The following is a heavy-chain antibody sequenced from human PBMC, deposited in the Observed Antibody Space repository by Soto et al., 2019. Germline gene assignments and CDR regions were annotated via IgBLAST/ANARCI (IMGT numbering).Heavy chain of an antibody. CDR3: AKDPGPGQLWLNWFDP. J-gene: IGHJ5*02. D-gene: IGHD5-18*01. V-gene: IGHV3-30*18. CDR2: ISYDGSNK. CDR1: GFTFSSYG. Sequence: QVQLVESGGGVVQPGRSLRLSCAASGFTFSSYGMHWVRQAPGKGLEWVAVISYDGSNKYYADSVKGRFTISRDNSKNTLYLQMNSLRAEDTAVYYCAKDPGPGQLWLNWFDPWGQGTLVTVSS.